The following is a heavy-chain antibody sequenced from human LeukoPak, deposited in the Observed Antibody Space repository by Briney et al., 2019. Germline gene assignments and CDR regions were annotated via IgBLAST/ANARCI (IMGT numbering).Heavy chain of an antibody. Sequence: PSETLSLTCTVSGGSISSYYWSWIRQPPGKGLEWIGYIYYSGSSGSTNHNPSLKSRVTISVDTSKNQFSLKLSSVTAADTAVYYCARGTQTAAAVTDYWGQGTLVTVSS. CDR3: ARGTQTAAAVTDY. D-gene: IGHD6-13*01. J-gene: IGHJ4*02. CDR1: GGSISSYY. CDR2: IYYSGSSGST. V-gene: IGHV4-59*01.